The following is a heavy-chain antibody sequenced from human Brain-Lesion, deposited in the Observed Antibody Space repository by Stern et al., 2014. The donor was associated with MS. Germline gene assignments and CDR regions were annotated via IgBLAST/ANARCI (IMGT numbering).Heavy chain of an antibody. CDR1: GFTFIRYG. V-gene: IGHV3-33*01. CDR2: IRYDGSKK. Sequence: VQLVESGGGVVQPGKSLRLSCAASGFTFIRYGIHWVRQAPGKGLEWVALIRYDGSKKFYADSVKGRFAISRDTSKNTVYLQMNSLRVGDTAVYFCSRGKVASAPLDVWGQGTTVTVS. J-gene: IGHJ6*02. CDR3: SRGKVASAPLDV.